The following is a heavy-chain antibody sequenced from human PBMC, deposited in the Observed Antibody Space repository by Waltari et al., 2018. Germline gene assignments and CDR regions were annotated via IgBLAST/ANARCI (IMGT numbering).Heavy chain of an antibody. CDR3: TRHSSQTDAFDI. V-gene: IGHV3-49*04. Sequence: EVQLVESGGGLVQPGRSLRLSCTASGFTFGDYAMSWVRQAPGKGLEWVGFIRSKAYGGTTEYAASVKGRFTISSDDSKSIAYLQMNSLKTEDTAVYYCTRHSSQTDAFDIWGQGTMVTVSS. J-gene: IGHJ3*02. CDR1: GFTFGDYA. D-gene: IGHD6-13*01. CDR2: IRSKAYGGTT.